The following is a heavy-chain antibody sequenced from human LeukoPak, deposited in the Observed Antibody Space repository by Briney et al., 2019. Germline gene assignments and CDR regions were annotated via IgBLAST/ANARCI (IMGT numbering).Heavy chain of an antibody. CDR1: GYTFTSYA. J-gene: IGHJ6*02. CDR2: INAGNGNT. V-gene: IGHV1-3*01. D-gene: IGHD3-3*01. CDR3: ARMDYDFWSGFRQDYYYGMDV. Sequence: GASAKVSCKASGYTFTSYAMHWVRQAPGQRLEWMGWINAGNGNTKYSQKFQGRVTITRDTSASTAYMELSSLRSEDTAVYYCARMDYDFWSGFRQDYYYGMDVWGQGTTVTVSS.